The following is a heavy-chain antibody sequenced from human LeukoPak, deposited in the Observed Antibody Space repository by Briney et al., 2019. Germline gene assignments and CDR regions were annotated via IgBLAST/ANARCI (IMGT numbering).Heavy chain of an antibody. Sequence: SETLSLTCTVSGGSISSSSYYWGWIRQPPGKGLEWIGSIYYSGSTYYNPSLKSRVTISVDTSKNQFSLKLSSVTAADTAVYYCARLAVVIAVASTIWFDPWGQGTLVTVSS. CDR2: IYYSGST. D-gene: IGHD6-19*01. V-gene: IGHV4-39*01. CDR3: ARLAVVIAVASTIWFDP. CDR1: GGSISSSSYY. J-gene: IGHJ5*02.